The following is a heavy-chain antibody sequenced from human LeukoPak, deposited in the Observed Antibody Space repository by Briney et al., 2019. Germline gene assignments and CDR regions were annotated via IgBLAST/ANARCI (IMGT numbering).Heavy chain of an antibody. V-gene: IGHV3-7*01. CDR2: MKQDGSEK. Sequence: GGSLRLSCAASGFTFSSYWMTWVRQAPGKGLEWVANMKQDGSEKYYVDSVKGRFTISRDNAKNSLYLQMNSLRAEDTAVYYCARAKIFDWLFDYWGQGTLVTVSS. J-gene: IGHJ4*02. CDR1: GFTFSSYW. CDR3: ARAKIFDWLFDY. D-gene: IGHD3-9*01.